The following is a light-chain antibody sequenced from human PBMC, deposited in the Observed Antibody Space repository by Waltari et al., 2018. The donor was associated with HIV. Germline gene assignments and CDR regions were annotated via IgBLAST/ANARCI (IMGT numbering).Light chain of an antibody. CDR3: LLSYDGTLV. Sequence: QPVVTQEPSLNVSPGGTVLLTCAYSAGAVNRGHCPYWFQLRPGQAPKTLIFDSNNRYPWTPARFAGSFLGGKAALTLTGAQPEDEAAYYCLLSYDGTLVFGGGT. CDR2: DSN. J-gene: IGLJ2*01. V-gene: IGLV7-46*01. CDR1: AGAVNRGHC.